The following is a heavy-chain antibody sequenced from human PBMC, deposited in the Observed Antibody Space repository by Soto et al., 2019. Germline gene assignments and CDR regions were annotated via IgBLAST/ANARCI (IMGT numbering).Heavy chain of an antibody. V-gene: IGHV4-34*01. CDR2: INDSGAT. J-gene: IGHJ5*02. D-gene: IGHD3-3*01. CDR1: GGSSSGHY. Sequence: QVQLQQWGAGLSKPSETLSLTCAVYGGSSSGHYWSWIRQSPEKGLEWIGEINDSGATNYNPSLKSRVIVSVDRSANQLSLKLTSVTAADTAVYYCARGGTAPFWNHWGQGTLVTVSS. CDR3: ARGGTAPFWNH.